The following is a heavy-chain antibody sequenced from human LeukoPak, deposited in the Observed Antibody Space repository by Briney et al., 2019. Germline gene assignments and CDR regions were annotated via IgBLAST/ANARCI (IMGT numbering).Heavy chain of an antibody. CDR2: IYYSGST. CDR3: AGEWVRGVVSYYGMDV. J-gene: IGHJ6*02. D-gene: IGHD3-10*01. CDR1: GGSISSSSYY. Sequence: SETLSLTCTVSGGSISSSSYYWGWIRQPPGEGLKWIGSIYYSGSTYYNPSLKSRVTISVDTSKNQFSLKLSSVTAADTAVYYCAGEWVRGVVSYYGMDVWGQGTTVTVSS. V-gene: IGHV4-39*07.